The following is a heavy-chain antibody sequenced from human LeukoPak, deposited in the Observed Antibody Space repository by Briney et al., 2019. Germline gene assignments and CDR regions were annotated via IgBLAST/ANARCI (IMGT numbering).Heavy chain of an antibody. Sequence: PGGSLRLSCAASGFTFSSYAMSWVRQAPGKGLEWVSAISGSGGSTYYADSVKGRFTISRDNSKNTLYLQMNSLRAEDTAVYYRAKDLGYCSSTSCYTPLFDYWGQGTLVTVSS. D-gene: IGHD2-2*02. CDR2: ISGSGGST. CDR3: AKDLGYCSSTSCYTPLFDY. V-gene: IGHV3-23*01. J-gene: IGHJ4*02. CDR1: GFTFSSYA.